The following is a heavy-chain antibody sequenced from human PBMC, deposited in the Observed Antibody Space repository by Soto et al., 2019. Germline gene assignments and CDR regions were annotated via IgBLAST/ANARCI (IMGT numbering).Heavy chain of an antibody. CDR2: IYPGDSGV. Sequence: GESLKISCKGSGYSFTSYWIGWVRQMPGKGLEWMGSIYPGDSGVRYSPSFQGQVTISADKSISTAYLQWSSLRASDTAMYYCARRRAAANPYYFDYWGQGALVTVS. V-gene: IGHV5-51*01. CDR1: GYSFTSYW. D-gene: IGHD6-25*01. CDR3: ARRRAAANPYYFDY. J-gene: IGHJ4*02.